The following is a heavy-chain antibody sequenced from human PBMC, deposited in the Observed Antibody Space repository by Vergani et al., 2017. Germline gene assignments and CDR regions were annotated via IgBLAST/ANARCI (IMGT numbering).Heavy chain of an antibody. J-gene: IGHJ5*02. CDR3: AKDLGTSSGGGWFDP. Sequence: EVQLEESGGGLVLPGRSLRLSCVASGFTSAGYAMHWVRQAPGKGLEWVSGISWNSNSIGYADSVKSRFTISRDNAKNSLYLQMNSLRAEATALYYCAKDLGTSSGGGWFDPWGQGTLVTVSS. CDR2: ISWNSNSI. D-gene: IGHD6-6*01. V-gene: IGHV3-9*02. CDR1: GFTSAGYA.